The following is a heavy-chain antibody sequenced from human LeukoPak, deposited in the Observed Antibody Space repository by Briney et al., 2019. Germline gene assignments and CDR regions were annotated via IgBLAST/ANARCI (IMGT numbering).Heavy chain of an antibody. CDR3: ASRYCGGDCYPSWFDP. V-gene: IGHV4-34*01. D-gene: IGHD2-21*02. CDR1: GGSFSGYY. J-gene: IGHJ5*02. CDR2: INHSGST. Sequence: PSETLSLTCAVYGGSFSGYYWSWIRQPPGKGLEWIGEINHSGSTNYNPSLKSRVTISVDTSKNQFSLKLSSVTAADTAVYYCASRYCGGDCYPSWFDPWGQGTLATVSS.